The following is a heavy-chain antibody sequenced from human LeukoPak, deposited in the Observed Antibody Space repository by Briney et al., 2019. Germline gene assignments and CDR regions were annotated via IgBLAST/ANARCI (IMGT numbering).Heavy chain of an antibody. Sequence: GEPLQISCKGSGYSFSSYWINWVRQMPGKGLEWMGRIDPSDSYTNYNPSFQGHVTISADKSISTAYLQWSSLMASDTAMYYCARHTISDYWGQGTQVTVSS. J-gene: IGHJ4*02. CDR1: GYSFSSYW. CDR2: IDPSDSYT. CDR3: ARHTISDY. D-gene: IGHD3-10*01. V-gene: IGHV5-10-1*01.